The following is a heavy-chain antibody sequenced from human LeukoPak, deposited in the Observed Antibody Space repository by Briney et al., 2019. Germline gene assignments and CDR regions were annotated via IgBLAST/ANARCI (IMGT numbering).Heavy chain of an antibody. CDR3: AKDSYYGSGSYSEY. D-gene: IGHD3-10*01. V-gene: IGHV3-23*01. Sequence: GGSLRLSCAVSGFTLSSHDISWVRHASGKGLEWVSTISGSGSSTYYADSVKGRFTMSRDNSKNTLYLRLNSLRAEDTAVYYCAKDSYYGSGSYSEYWGQGTLVTVSS. CDR2: ISGSGSST. CDR1: GFTLSSHD. J-gene: IGHJ4*02.